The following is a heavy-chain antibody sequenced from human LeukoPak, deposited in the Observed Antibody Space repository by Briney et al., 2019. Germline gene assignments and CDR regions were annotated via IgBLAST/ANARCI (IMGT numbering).Heavy chain of an antibody. V-gene: IGHV3-23*01. J-gene: IGHJ6*03. CDR2: ISGSGGST. D-gene: IGHD6-19*01. Sequence: PGGSLRLSCAASGFTFSSYGMSWVCQAPGKGLEWVSAISGSGGSTYYADSVKGRFTISRDNSKNTLYLQMNSLRAEDTAVYYCAKDGGSGWDYYYYMDVWGKGTTVTISS. CDR3: AKDGGSGWDYYYYMDV. CDR1: GFTFSSYG.